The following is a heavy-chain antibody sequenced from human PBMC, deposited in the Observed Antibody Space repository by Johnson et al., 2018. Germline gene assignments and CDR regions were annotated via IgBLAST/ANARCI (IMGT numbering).Heavy chain of an antibody. Sequence: VQLVESGGGLVKPGGSLRLCCAASGFTFSSYSMNWVRQAPGKGLEWVSSISSSSTYIYYADSVKGRFTISRDNAKNSLYLQMNSLRAEDTAVYYCASRFDSSQPYYYYYMDGWGIGTTVTVSS. CDR3: ASRFDSSQPYYYYYMDG. CDR2: ISSSSTYI. D-gene: IGHD3-22*01. CDR1: GFTFSSYS. J-gene: IGHJ6*03. V-gene: IGHV3-21*01.